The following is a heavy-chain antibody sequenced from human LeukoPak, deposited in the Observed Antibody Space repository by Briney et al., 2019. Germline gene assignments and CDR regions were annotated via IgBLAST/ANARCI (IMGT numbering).Heavy chain of an antibody. J-gene: IGHJ6*02. D-gene: IGHD2-2*01. Sequence: GGSLRLSCVASGFTFSDHYMDWVRQAPGKGLEWVGRIRDKANSFTTEYAASVKGRCTVSRDDSESSVYLQMKSLNTDDTAVYYCARGASSSRPNYYHALDVWGQGTTVTVSS. CDR1: GFTFSDHY. CDR3: ARGASSSRPNYYHALDV. CDR2: IRDKANSFTT. V-gene: IGHV3-72*01.